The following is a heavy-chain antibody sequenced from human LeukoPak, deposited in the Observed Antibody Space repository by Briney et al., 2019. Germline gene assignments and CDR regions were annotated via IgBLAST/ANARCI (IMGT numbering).Heavy chain of an antibody. V-gene: IGHV1-69*02. D-gene: IGHD3-22*01. J-gene: IGHJ4*02. Sequence: SVKVSCKASGYTFTSYYMHWVRQAPGQGLEWMGRIIPILGIANYAQKFQGRVTITADKSTSTAYMELSSLRSEDTAVYYCATDYYDSSGYYHDYWGQGTLVTVSS. CDR1: GYTFTSYY. CDR2: IIPILGIA. CDR3: ATDYYDSSGYYHDY.